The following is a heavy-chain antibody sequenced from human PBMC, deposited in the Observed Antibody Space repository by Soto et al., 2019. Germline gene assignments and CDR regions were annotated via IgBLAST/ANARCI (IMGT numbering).Heavy chain of an antibody. CDR2: INHIGST. Sequence: SETLSLTCTVYGGSFSGYYWTWIRQPPGKGLEWIGEINHIGSTNYNPSLQSRVTISVDTSKNQFSLKLSSVTAADTAVYYCARYLSCDSISCQNWFDPWGQGTLVTVSS. V-gene: IGHV4-34*01. CDR1: GGSFSGYY. J-gene: IGHJ5*02. CDR3: ARYLSCDSISCQNWFDP. D-gene: IGHD3-22*01.